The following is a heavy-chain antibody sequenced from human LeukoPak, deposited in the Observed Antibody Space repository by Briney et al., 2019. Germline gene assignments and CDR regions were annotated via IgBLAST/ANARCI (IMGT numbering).Heavy chain of an antibody. D-gene: IGHD3-3*01. CDR1: GFTFSSYS. CDR3: ARSHTPNDFWIGYPWDY. V-gene: IGHV3-21*01. Sequence: GGSLRLSCAASGFTFSSYSMNWVRQAPGKGLEWVSSISSSSSYIYYADSVKGRFTISRDNAKNSLYLQMNSLRAEDTAVYYCARSHTPNDFWIGYPWDYWGQGTLVTVSS. CDR2: ISSSSSYI. J-gene: IGHJ4*02.